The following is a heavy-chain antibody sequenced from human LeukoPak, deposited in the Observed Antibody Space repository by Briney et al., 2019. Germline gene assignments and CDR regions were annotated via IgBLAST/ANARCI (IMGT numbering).Heavy chain of an antibody. CDR3: ARAVYTGGYGGFYFDY. D-gene: IGHD1-26*01. CDR1: GFTFSSYG. Sequence: GGSLRLSCAASGFTFSSYGMSWVRQAPGKGLEWASGLSGSGSNTYYADSVKGRFTISRDSSKNTLYLQMNGLRAEDTAIYYCARAVYTGGYGGFYFDYWGQGTLVTVSS. J-gene: IGHJ4*02. CDR2: LSGSGSNT. V-gene: IGHV3-23*01.